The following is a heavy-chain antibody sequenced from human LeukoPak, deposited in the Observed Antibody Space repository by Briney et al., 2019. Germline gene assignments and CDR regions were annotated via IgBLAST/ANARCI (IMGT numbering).Heavy chain of an antibody. D-gene: IGHD2-2*01. J-gene: IGHJ4*02. V-gene: IGHV1-8*03. CDR3: ARGLSTSVPDY. CDR2: IKPDSGST. Sequence: GASVKVSCKASGYTFTSHAISWVRQATGLGLEWMGWIKPDSGSTGHAQKFQGRVVFTSDNSIGTAYMELSSLRSEDTAVYYCARGLSTSVPDYWGQGTLVTVSS. CDR1: GYTFTSHA.